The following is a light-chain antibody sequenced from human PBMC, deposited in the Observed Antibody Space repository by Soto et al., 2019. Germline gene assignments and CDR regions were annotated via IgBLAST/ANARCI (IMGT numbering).Light chain of an antibody. CDR3: MQRIEFPLT. CDR2: TVS. V-gene: IGKV2-40*01. Sequence: DIVMTQTPLSLPVTPGVPASISCRSSQSLLDSDDGNTYLDWYLQKPGQSPQLLIYTVSYRASGVPDRFSGSGSGTDFTLKISRVEAEDVGVYYCMQRIEFPLTFGGGTKVDIQ. CDR1: QSLLDSDDGNTY. J-gene: IGKJ4*01.